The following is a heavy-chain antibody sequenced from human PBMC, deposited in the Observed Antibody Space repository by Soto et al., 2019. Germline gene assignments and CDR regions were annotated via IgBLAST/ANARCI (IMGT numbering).Heavy chain of an antibody. CDR1: GGSISIYY. CDR2: IYYSGST. J-gene: IGHJ3*02. Sequence: WETLSLTCTVSGGSISIYYRSWIRQPPGKGLEWIGYIYYSGSTNYNPSLKSRVTISVDTSKYQFSLKLSSVTAADTAVYYCAREVIAGGNSDGAFDIWGQGTMVTVSS. CDR3: AREVIAGGNSDGAFDI. V-gene: IGHV4-59*01. D-gene: IGHD2-21*02.